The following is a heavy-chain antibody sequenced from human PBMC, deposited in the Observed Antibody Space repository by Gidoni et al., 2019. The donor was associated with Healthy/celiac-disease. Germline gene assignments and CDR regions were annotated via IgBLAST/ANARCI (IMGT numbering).Heavy chain of an antibody. J-gene: IGHJ5*02. D-gene: IGHD3-10*01. CDR3: ARVEVVRGVITGNWFDP. CDR1: GGTFSSYA. CDR2: IIPILGIA. V-gene: IGHV1-69*04. Sequence: QVQLVQSGAEVKKPGSSVTVSCKASGGTFSSYAISWVRQAPGQGLEWMGRIIPILGIANYAQKFQGRVTITADKSTSTAYMELSSLRSEDTAVYYCARVEVVRGVITGNWFDPWGQGTLVTVSS.